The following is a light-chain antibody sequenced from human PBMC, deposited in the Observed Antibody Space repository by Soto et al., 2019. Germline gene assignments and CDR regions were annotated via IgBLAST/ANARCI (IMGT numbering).Light chain of an antibody. CDR3: CSYAGSSTPFV. J-gene: IGLJ1*01. CDR1: SSDVGSYNL. V-gene: IGLV2-23*01. Sequence: SELTRAAYVSRSPGQSINITRTGTSSDVGSYNLVSWYQQHPGKAPKLMIYEGSKRPSGVSNRFSGSKSGNTASLTISGLQAEDEADYYCCSYAGSSTPFVFVPVTTVTVL. CDR2: EGS.